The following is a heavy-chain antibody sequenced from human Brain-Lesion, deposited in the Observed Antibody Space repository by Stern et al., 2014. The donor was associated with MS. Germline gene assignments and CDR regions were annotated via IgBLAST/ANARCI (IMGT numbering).Heavy chain of an antibody. CDR1: GYIFTGYY. D-gene: IGHD3-3*01. Sequence: DQLVESGAEVKKPGASVKVSCKTSGYIFTGYYIHWVRQAPGQGLEWMAWINPNTGGTKYAQKFQGRVTMSRDTSISTAYVELSSLTSDATAVYYCARDQRGITIFGVVTDYYYLGMDVWGQGTTVTVSS. CDR2: INPNTGGT. J-gene: IGHJ6*02. CDR3: ARDQRGITIFGVVTDYYYLGMDV. V-gene: IGHV1-2*02.